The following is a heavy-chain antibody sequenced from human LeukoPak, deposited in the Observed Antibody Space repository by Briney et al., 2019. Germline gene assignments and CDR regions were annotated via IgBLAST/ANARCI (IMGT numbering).Heavy chain of an antibody. CDR2: INHSGST. CDR1: GGSFSGYY. Sequence: PSETLSLTCAVYGGSFSGYYWSWIRQPPGKGLEWIGEINHSGSTNYNPSLKSRVTISVDTSKNQFSLKLSSVTAADTAVYYCAREVRYYDILTGYYYYYGMDVWGQGTTVTVSS. D-gene: IGHD3-9*01. CDR3: AREVRYYDILTGYYYYYGMDV. V-gene: IGHV4-34*01. J-gene: IGHJ6*02.